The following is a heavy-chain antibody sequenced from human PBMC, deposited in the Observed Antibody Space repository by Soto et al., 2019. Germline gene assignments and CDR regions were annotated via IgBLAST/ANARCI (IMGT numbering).Heavy chain of an antibody. CDR1: GFTFDDYA. Sequence: EVQLVESGGGLVQPGRSLRLSCAASGFTFDDYAMHWVRQAPGKGLEWVSGISWNSGSIGYADSVKGRFTISRDNAKNSLYLQMNSLRAEDTALYYCAKDSYYDYVWGSYRYGYYFDYWGQGTLVTVSS. J-gene: IGHJ4*02. CDR3: AKDSYYDYVWGSYRYGYYFDY. V-gene: IGHV3-9*01. D-gene: IGHD3-16*02. CDR2: ISWNSGSI.